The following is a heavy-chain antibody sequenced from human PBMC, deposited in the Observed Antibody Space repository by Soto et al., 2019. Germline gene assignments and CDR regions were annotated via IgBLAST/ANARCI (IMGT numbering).Heavy chain of an antibody. CDR1: GFTFSSYG. Sequence: GGSLRLSCAASGFTFSSYGMHWVRQAPGKGLEWVAVISYDGSNKYYADSVKGRFTISRDNSKNTLYLQMNSLRAEDTAVYYCAKDGSPYSSSWYYFDYWGQGTLVTVSS. CDR2: ISYDGSNK. D-gene: IGHD6-13*01. J-gene: IGHJ4*02. CDR3: AKDGSPYSSSWYYFDY. V-gene: IGHV3-30*18.